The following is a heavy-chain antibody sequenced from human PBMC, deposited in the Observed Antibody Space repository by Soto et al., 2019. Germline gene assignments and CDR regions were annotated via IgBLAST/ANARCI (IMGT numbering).Heavy chain of an antibody. CDR3: ETQEVGGSYVYTFDP. V-gene: IGHV4-39*01. CDR2: IYYSGST. D-gene: IGHD1-26*01. Sequence: SETLSLTCTVSGGSISSSSYYWGWIRQPPGKGLEWIGSIYYSGSTYYNPSLKSRVTISVDTSKNQFSLKLSSVTAADTAVYYCETQEVGGSYVYTFDPWGQGTLVTVSS. J-gene: IGHJ5*02. CDR1: GGSISSSSYY.